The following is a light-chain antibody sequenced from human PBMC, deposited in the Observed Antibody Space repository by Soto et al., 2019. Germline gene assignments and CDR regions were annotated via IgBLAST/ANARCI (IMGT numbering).Light chain of an antibody. Sequence: QSALTQPRSVSGSPGESVTISCSGTTSDVGSYNYVSWYQQYPGKAPKVMIYDVSERPSEVPVRFSGSKSGNTASLTISGLQAEDEADYYCNSYVAGSNVFGTGTKVTVL. V-gene: IGLV2-11*01. CDR3: NSYVAGSNV. J-gene: IGLJ1*01. CDR1: TSDVGSYNY. CDR2: DVS.